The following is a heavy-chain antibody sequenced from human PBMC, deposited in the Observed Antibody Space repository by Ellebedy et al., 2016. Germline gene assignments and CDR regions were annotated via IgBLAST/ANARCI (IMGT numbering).Heavy chain of an antibody. V-gene: IGHV4-34*01. D-gene: IGHD4-17*01. CDR2: INHSGST. Sequence: SETLSLXCAVYGGSFSGYYWSWIRQPPGKGLEWIGEINHSGSTNYNPSLKSRVTISVDTSKNQFSLKLSSVTAADTAVYYCARGLRPFDYWGQGTLVTVSS. J-gene: IGHJ4*02. CDR3: ARGLRPFDY. CDR1: GGSFSGYY.